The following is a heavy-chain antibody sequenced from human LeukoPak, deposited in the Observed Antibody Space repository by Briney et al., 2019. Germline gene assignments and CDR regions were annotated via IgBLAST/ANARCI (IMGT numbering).Heavy chain of an antibody. D-gene: IGHD6-13*01. Sequence: SETLSLTCTVSGGSISSYYWSWIRQPPGKGLEWIAYIYYSGTTNYNPSLKSRVTISLDTSKYQFSLKMNTVTAADTAVYYCASTTSTSAAGTLEYWGQGTLVTVSS. CDR3: ASTTSTSAAGTLEY. J-gene: IGHJ4*02. V-gene: IGHV4-59*08. CDR2: IYYSGTT. CDR1: GGSISSYY.